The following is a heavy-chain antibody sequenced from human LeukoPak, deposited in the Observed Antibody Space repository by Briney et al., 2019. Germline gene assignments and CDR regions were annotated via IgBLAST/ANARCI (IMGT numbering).Heavy chain of an antibody. CDR2: MRYDGMNE. CDR1: GFTFSNYG. CDR3: AKARSGVSWAFDI. J-gene: IGHJ3*02. Sequence: PGGSLRLSCAASGFTFSNYGMHWVRQAPGKGLEWVAFMRYDGMNEYYADSVKGRFTISRDNSKNTLYLQMNSLRPEDTAAYFCAKARSGVSWAFDIWGQGTMVTVS. V-gene: IGHV3-30*02. D-gene: IGHD3-10*01.